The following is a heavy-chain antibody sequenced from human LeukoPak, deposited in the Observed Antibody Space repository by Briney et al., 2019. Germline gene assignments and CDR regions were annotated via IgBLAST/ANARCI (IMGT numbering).Heavy chain of an antibody. J-gene: IGHJ4*02. V-gene: IGHV4-39*07. CDR2: IYYSGNT. Sequence: SETLSLTCTVSGGSITSSSYYWGWVRQPPGKGLEWIGSIYYSGNTYYNPSLKSRVTISVDTSKNQFSLKLSSVTAADTAVYYCARVKASRLRPGSGWYLDYWGQGTLVTVSS. D-gene: IGHD6-19*01. CDR1: GGSITSSSYY. CDR3: ARVKASRLRPGSGWYLDY.